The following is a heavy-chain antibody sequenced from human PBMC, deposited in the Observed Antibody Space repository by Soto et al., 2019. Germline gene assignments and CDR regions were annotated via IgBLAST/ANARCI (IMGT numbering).Heavy chain of an antibody. J-gene: IGHJ4*02. CDR1: EGTFNSYA. Sequence: QAQVVQSGAEVRKPGSSVKLSCKASEGTFNSYAIAWVRQAPGQGLEWMGGIIPYYNTLNYAQKFQDRVTITANDSTNTVYMELSSLRSDDTAVYFCASGASRGYPYFFDSWAQGTLVTVSS. V-gene: IGHV1-69*01. CDR3: ASGASRGYPYFFDS. D-gene: IGHD6-13*01. CDR2: IIPYYNTL.